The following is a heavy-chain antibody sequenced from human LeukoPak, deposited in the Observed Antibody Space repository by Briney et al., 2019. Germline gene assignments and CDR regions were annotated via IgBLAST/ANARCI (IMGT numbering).Heavy chain of an antibody. CDR2: VYSGGSI. CDR3: ARYYQSAWLDH. J-gene: IGHJ5*02. D-gene: IGHD3-10*01. Sequence: PGGSLRLSCAASGFTVSSNYMSWVRQAPGKGLEWVPIVYSGGSIYYADSVKGRFTTSRHNSNNTLDLQMNSLRTEDTAMYYCARYYQSAWLDHWGQGTLVTVSS. CDR1: GFTVSSNY. V-gene: IGHV3-53*04.